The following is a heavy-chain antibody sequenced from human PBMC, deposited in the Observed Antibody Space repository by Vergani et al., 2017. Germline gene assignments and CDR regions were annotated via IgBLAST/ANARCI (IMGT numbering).Heavy chain of an antibody. V-gene: IGHV4-59*02. J-gene: IGHJ4*02. Sequence: QVKLQESGPGLVMPSETLSLTCTVSGASVNSYYWSWIRQPPGKGLEWMGYVSFRGDTLYDPSVKGRMTISLNTSSNQFSLYLTSVTAADTAVYYCARSRIYYGAGSPDYWGQGTLVTVSS. CDR3: ARSRIYYGAGSPDY. CDR2: VSFRGDT. CDR1: GASVNSYY. D-gene: IGHD3-10*01.